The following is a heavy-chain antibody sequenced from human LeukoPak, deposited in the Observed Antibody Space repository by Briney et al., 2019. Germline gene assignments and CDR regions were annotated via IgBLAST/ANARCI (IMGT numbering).Heavy chain of an antibody. CDR1: GGTSSSYA. CDR2: IIPILGIA. V-gene: IGHV1-69*04. Sequence: ASVKVSCKASGGTSSSYAISWVRQAPGQGLEWMGRIIPILGIANYAQKFQGRVTITADKSTSTAYMELSSLRSEDTAVYYCASHIAAAGVLPTGPLDYWGQGTLVTVSS. J-gene: IGHJ4*02. CDR3: ASHIAAAGVLPTGPLDY. D-gene: IGHD6-13*01.